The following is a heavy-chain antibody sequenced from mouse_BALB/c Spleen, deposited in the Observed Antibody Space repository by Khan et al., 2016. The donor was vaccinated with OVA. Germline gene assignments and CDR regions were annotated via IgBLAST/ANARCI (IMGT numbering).Heavy chain of an antibody. CDR3: ARGYDFFAS. CDR1: GYSFTLYY. J-gene: IGHJ3*01. Sequence: VQLKQSGPDLVKPGASVRLSCKASGYSFTLYYLTWVKQSHGESLEWIGRVNPNNGDSAYNQKFKDRATLTVDKSSNTAYMDFRSLTSEDSAVYYSARGYDFFASWGQGTLVTVSA. V-gene: IGHV1-26*01. CDR2: VNPNNGDS. D-gene: IGHD2-14*01.